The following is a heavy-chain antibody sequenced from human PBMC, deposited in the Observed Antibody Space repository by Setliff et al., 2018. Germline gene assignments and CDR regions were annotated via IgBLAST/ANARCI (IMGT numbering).Heavy chain of an antibody. V-gene: IGHV4-39*01. CDR1: GGSMRSISYY. Sequence: PSETLSLTCTVSGGSMRSISYYWGWVRQPPGKGLEWIGTIYDSGTTYYNPSLKSRVTISVDTSKNQFSLRLSSVTAADTAVYYCARHDARGYYYYMDVWGEGTTVTVSS. D-gene: IGHD3-10*01. CDR3: ARHDARGYYYYMDV. CDR2: IYDSGTT. J-gene: IGHJ6*03.